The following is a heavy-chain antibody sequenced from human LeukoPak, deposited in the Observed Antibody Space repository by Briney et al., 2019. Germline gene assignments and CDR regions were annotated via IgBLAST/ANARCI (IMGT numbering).Heavy chain of an antibody. CDR2: IYHSGST. CDR3: AREMLGAIGFDI. V-gene: IGHV4-39*07. J-gene: IGHJ3*02. CDR1: GVSISSSSYY. Sequence: SETLSLTCTVSGVSISSSSYYWGWLRQPPGKGLECIGSIYHSGSTYYNPSLKSRVTISLDTSKNQFSLKLSSVTAADTAMYYCAREMLGAIGFDIWGQGTMVTVSS. D-gene: IGHD1-26*01.